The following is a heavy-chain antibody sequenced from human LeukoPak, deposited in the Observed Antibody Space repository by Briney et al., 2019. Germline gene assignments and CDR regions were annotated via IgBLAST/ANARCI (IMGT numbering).Heavy chain of an antibody. J-gene: IGHJ3*02. V-gene: IGHV3-23*01. CDR2: ISGSGGST. CDR3: AKDLLSTPDIVVVPAALGYAFDI. CDR1: GFTFSSYA. Sequence: PGGSLRLSCAASGFTFSSYAMSWVRQAPGKGLEWVSAISGSGGSTYYADSVKGRFTISRDNSKNTLYLQMSSLRAEDTAVYYCAKDLLSTPDIVVVPAALGYAFDIWGQGTMVTVSS. D-gene: IGHD2-2*01.